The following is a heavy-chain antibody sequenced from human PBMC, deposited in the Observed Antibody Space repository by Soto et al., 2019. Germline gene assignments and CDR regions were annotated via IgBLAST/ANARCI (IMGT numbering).Heavy chain of an antibody. D-gene: IGHD1-26*01. V-gene: IGHV3-23*01. J-gene: IGHJ4*02. CDR1: GFTFSNYA. CDR3: ARRGSGSYYDY. CDR2: ISGSGDST. Sequence: EVQLLESGGGLVQPGGSLRLSCAASGFTFSNYAMNWVRQAPVKGLEWVSVISGSGDSTSHADSVKGRFTISRDNSKNTEYQQVNSLRAEDTAVYYCARRGSGSYYDYWGQGTRINVSS.